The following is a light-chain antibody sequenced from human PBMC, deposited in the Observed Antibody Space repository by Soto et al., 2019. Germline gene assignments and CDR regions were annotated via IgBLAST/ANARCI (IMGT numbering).Light chain of an antibody. CDR1: QSVSSSY. Sequence: EIVLTQSPGTLSLSPGERATLSCRASQSVSSSYLAWYQQKPGQAPRLLIYGASSRATGIPDRFSGSGSGTGFALTISRLEPEDFAVYYCHQYGSSLCTFGQGTKVEIK. J-gene: IGKJ1*01. V-gene: IGKV3-20*01. CDR3: HQYGSSLCT. CDR2: GAS.